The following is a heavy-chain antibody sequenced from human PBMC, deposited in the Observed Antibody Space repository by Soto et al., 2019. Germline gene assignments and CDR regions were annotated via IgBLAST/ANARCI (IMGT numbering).Heavy chain of an antibody. D-gene: IGHD4-17*01. J-gene: IGHJ4*02. Sequence: SETLSLTCTVSGGSISSGGYYWSWIRQHPGKGLEWIGYIYYSGSTYYNPSLKSRVTISVDTSKNQFSLKLSSVTAADTAVYYCAREKVTTVTTEGFDYWGQGTLVTVSS. V-gene: IGHV4-31*03. CDR1: GGSISSGGYY. CDR2: IYYSGST. CDR3: AREKVTTVTTEGFDY.